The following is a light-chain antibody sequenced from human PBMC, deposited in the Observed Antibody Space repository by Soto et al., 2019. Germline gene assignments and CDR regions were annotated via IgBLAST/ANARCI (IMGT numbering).Light chain of an antibody. J-gene: IGLJ1*01. V-gene: IGLV2-14*03. Sequence: QSVLTQPTSVSGSPGQSISISCTGNHNDIGTYDYVSWYQQHPGRAPRLLIHGVTTRASGISDRFSASKSGLTASLTISGLQPEDEADYYCSSFTSNRIYVFVPVTMVP. CDR2: GVT. CDR1: HNDIGTYDY. CDR3: SSFTSNRIYV.